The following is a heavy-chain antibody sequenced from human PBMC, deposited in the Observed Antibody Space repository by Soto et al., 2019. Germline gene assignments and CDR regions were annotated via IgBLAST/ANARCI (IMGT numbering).Heavy chain of an antibody. Sequence: QLHLVQSGAELKKPGASVKISCRASGNSFSSNVIGWVRQAPGQGLEWMSWISASNGDTNYAQKFRGRVTVTTDTSTSTVYMEMSGLTSDDSAVYYCARRGASGDYTGYMDVWGKGTAVTVSS. CDR1: GNSFSSNV. J-gene: IGHJ6*04. V-gene: IGHV1-18*01. CDR2: ISASNGDT. D-gene: IGHD4-17*01. CDR3: ARRGASGDYTGYMDV.